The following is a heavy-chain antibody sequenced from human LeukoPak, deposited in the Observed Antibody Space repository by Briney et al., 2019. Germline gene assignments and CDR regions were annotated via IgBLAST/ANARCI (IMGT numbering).Heavy chain of an antibody. CDR3: ARSYSRSLSHSY. Sequence: PSETLSLTCTVSGGSISSFLWSWIRQPPGKALEWIGYIYYSGSTNYNPSLKSRVTISVDTSKNQFSLKVASVTAADTAVYYCARSYSRSLSHSYWGQGTLVTVSS. CDR2: IYYSGST. CDR1: GGSISSFL. D-gene: IGHD6-13*01. J-gene: IGHJ4*02. V-gene: IGHV4-59*08.